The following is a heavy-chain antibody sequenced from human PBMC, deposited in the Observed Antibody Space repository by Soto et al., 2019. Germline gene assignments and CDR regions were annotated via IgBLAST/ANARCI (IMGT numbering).Heavy chain of an antibody. CDR3: AKHRADHRDWYFDL. Sequence: EVQLLESGGGLVQPGGSLRLSCAASGFTFTSYAMSWVRQAPGKGLEWVSAISGSGDSTYYADSVKGRFTISRDIPKNTLYVQINSLRAADTALYYCAKHRADHRDWYFDLWGRGTLVTVSS. V-gene: IGHV3-23*01. J-gene: IGHJ2*01. D-gene: IGHD3-16*02. CDR1: GFTFTSYA. CDR2: ISGSGDST.